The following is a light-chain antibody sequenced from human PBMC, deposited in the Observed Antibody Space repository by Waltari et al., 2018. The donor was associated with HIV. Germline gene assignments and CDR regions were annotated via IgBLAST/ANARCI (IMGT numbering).Light chain of an antibody. CDR3: AAWDDSLNGWV. CDR1: RSDIGSNP. J-gene: IGLJ3*02. CDR2: SNN. V-gene: IGLV1-44*01. Sequence: QSVLTQPPSESGTPGQRVTTTCSGSRSDIGSNPVSRYQQLPGKAPQPFIYSNNQRPSGVPDRFSGSKSGTSASLSISGLQSEDEADYYCAAWDDSLNGWVFGGGTKLTVV.